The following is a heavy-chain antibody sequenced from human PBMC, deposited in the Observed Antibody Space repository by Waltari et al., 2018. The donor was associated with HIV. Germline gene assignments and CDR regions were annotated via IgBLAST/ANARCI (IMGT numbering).Heavy chain of an antibody. CDR3: GRGGLRDY. Sequence: EFQLVDSGGGLVQPGGSLRLSCAASGFPILSYSMSWVRQAPGKGLEWVAIINEDGSKKDYVDSVKGRFTISRDNARNSLYLQMNNLRRGDTAVYYCGRGGLRDYWGQGTLVTVSS. CDR1: GFPILSYS. CDR2: INEDGSKK. V-gene: IGHV3-7*01. J-gene: IGHJ4*02. D-gene: IGHD3-16*01.